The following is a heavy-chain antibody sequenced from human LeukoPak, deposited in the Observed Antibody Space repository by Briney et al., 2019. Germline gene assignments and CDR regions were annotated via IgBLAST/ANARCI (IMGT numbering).Heavy chain of an antibody. CDR2: INPNSGGT. Sequence: ASVKVSCKASGYTFTGYYMHWVRQAPGQGLEWMGWINPNSGGTNYAQKFQGRVTMTRDTSISTAYMELSRLRSDDTAVYYCVRDLKIYYYYGMDVWGQGTTVTVSS. J-gene: IGHJ6*02. CDR3: VRDLKIYYYYGMDV. CDR1: GYTFTGYY. V-gene: IGHV1-2*02.